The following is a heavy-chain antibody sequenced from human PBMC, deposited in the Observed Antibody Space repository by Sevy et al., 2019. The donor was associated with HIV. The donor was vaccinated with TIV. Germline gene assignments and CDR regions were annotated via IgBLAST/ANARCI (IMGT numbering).Heavy chain of an antibody. CDR3: ARDEAAPRWLQSGTDY. CDR2: ISYDGSNK. CDR1: GFTFSSYA. J-gene: IGHJ4*02. V-gene: IGHV3-30-3*01. D-gene: IGHD5-12*01. Sequence: GGSLRLSCAASGFTFSSYAMHWVRQAPGKGLEWVAVISYDGSNKYYADSVKGRFTISRENSKNTLYLQMNSLRAEDTAVYYCARDEAAPRWLQSGTDYWGQGTLVTVSS.